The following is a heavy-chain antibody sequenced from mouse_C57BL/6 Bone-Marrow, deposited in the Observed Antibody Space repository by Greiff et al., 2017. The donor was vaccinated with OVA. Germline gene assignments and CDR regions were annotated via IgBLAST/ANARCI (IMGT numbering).Heavy chain of an antibody. J-gene: IGHJ1*03. CDR1: GFTFSDFY. V-gene: IGHV7-1*01. D-gene: IGHD1-1*01. CDR3: ARDGGEYYGSRYWYFDV. Sequence: EVNVVESGGGLVQSGRSLRLSCATSGFTFSDFYMEWVRQAPGKGLEWIAASRNKANDYTTEYSASVKGRFIVSRDTSQSILYLQMNALRAEDTAIYYCARDGGEYYGSRYWYFDVWGTGTTVTVSS. CDR2: SRNKANDYTT.